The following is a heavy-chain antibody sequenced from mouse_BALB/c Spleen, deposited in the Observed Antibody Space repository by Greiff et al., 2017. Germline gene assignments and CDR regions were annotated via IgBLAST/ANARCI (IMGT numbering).Heavy chain of an antibody. CDR2: IWRGGST. J-gene: IGHJ4*01. Sequence: QVQLQQSGPSLVQPSQSLSITCTVSGFSLTSYGVHWVRQSPGKGLEWLGVIWRGGSTDYNAAFMSRLSITKDNSKSQVFFKMNSLQADDTAIYYCAKKEGPYYGLYYYAMVYWGQGTSVTVSS. CDR3: AKKEGPYYGLYYYAMVY. CDR1: GFSLTSYG. D-gene: IGHD2-10*01. V-gene: IGHV2-5-1*01.